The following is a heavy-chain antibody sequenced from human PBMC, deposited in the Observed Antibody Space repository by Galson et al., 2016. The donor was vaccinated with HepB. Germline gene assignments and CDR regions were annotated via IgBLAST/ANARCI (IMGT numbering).Heavy chain of an antibody. J-gene: IGHJ6*03. CDR1: GFTFSDYS. CDR2: IGSRISNL. Sequence: SLRLSCATSGFTFSDYSLNWVRQAPGKGLEWVSYIGSRISNLYYAESVKGRFTISRDNVKNSLMLQMDSLGDEDTAVYNCTRVSYYYYYYMDAWGKGTTVTVSS. V-gene: IGHV3-48*02. CDR3: TRVSYYYYYYMDA. D-gene: IGHD2-8*01.